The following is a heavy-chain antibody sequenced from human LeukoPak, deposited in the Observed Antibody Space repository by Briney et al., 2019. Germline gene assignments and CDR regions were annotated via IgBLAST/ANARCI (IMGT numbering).Heavy chain of an antibody. CDR3: ARSSSGWYERYYFDY. CDR2: INPNSGGT. CDR1: GYTFTGYY. V-gene: IGHV1-2*02. Sequence: ASVKVSCKASGYTFTGYYMHWVRQAPGQGLEWMGWINPNSGGTNYAQKFQGRVTMTRDTSISTAYMELSRLRSDDTAVYYCARSSSGWYERYYFDYWGQGTLVTVSS. J-gene: IGHJ4*02. D-gene: IGHD6-19*01.